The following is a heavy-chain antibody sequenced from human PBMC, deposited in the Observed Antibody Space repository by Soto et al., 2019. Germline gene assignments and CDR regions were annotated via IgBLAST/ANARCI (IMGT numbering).Heavy chain of an antibody. CDR1: GFTFSEYS. CDR3: ARARGNDWYSAY. J-gene: IGHJ4*02. Sequence: DVQLVESGGGLVRPGGSLRLSCTASGFTFSEYSMSWVRQAPGKGLEWVSSITYSGTYVYYADSVKGRFTISRDSASNSLFLQMTSLRAEDTAVDHCARARGNDWYSAYWGQGTLVTVSS. CDR2: ITYSGTYV. D-gene: IGHD5-12*01. V-gene: IGHV3-21*01.